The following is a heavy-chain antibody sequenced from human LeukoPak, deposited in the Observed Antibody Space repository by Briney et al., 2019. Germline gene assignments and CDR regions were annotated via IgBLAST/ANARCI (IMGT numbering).Heavy chain of an antibody. Sequence: ASVKVSCKASGYTFTSYYMHWVRQAPGQGLEWMGIINPSGGSTSYAQKFQGRVTMTRDTSISTAYMELSRLRSDDTAVYYCARDLREGWFDPWGQGTLVTVSS. D-gene: IGHD1-26*01. CDR1: GYTFTSYY. J-gene: IGHJ5*02. V-gene: IGHV1-46*01. CDR2: INPSGGST. CDR3: ARDLREGWFDP.